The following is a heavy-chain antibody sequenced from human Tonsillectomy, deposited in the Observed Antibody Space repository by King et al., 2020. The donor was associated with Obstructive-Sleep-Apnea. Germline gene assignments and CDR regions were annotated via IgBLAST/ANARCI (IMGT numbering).Heavy chain of an antibody. D-gene: IGHD2-2*01. CDR1: GGSISSGDYY. J-gene: IGHJ3*02. V-gene: IGHV4-30-4*01. CDR2: IYNSGST. CDR3: ARGYCSSTSCYEGGGFDI. Sequence: QLQESGPGLVKPSQTLSLTCTVSGGSISSGDYYWSWIRQPPGKGLEWIGYIYNSGSTYYNPSLKSRIRTSVATHKNQFSLKLSSVTAADTAVYYCARGYCSSTSCYEGGGFDIWGQGTMVTVSS.